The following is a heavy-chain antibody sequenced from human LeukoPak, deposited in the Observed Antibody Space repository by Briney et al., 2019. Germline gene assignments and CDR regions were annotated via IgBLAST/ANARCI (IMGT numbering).Heavy chain of an antibody. Sequence: GGSLRLSCAASGFTFSSYEMNWVRQAPGKGLEWVSYISSSGSTIYYADSVKGRFTISRDNAKNSLYLQMNSLRAEDTVVYYCARDCSSTSCYPYWGQGTLVTVSS. CDR3: ARDCSSTSCYPY. CDR1: GFTFSSYE. CDR2: ISSSGSTI. V-gene: IGHV3-48*03. J-gene: IGHJ4*02. D-gene: IGHD2-2*01.